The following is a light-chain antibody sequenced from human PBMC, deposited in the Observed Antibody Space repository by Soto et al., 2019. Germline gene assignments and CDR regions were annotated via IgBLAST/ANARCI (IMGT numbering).Light chain of an antibody. CDR3: VSFTSSTTYV. CDR2: DVP. V-gene: IGLV2-14*03. Sequence: QSALTQPASVSASPGQSITISCTGTSSDVGGSNFVSWYQQHPGKPPKLIIYDVPTRPSGVSNRFSGSKSGSTASLIISRLQTEDEADYYCVSFTSSTTYVFGSGTKVTVL. J-gene: IGLJ1*01. CDR1: SSDVGGSNF.